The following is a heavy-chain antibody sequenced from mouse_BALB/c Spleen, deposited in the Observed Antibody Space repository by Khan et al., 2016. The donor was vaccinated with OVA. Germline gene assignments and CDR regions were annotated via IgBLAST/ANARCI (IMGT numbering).Heavy chain of an antibody. CDR2: INTYTGEP. Sequence: QIQLVQSGPELKKPGETVKISCKASGYTFTNYRMNWMKQAPEKGLKWMGWINTYTGEPTYGDDFKGRFAFSLETSASTAYLQINNPKNEDMATYFCARETSYWYFDAWGAGTTVTVSS. J-gene: IGHJ1*01. D-gene: IGHD1-3*01. CDR1: GYTFTNYR. CDR3: ARETSYWYFDA. V-gene: IGHV9-1*02.